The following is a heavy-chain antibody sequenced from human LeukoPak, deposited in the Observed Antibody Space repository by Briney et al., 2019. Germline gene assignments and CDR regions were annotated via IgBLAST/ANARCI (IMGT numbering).Heavy chain of an antibody. CDR3: ARDPPHDHGGPAGMDV. CDR1: GGSISSYY. V-gene: IGHV4-59*01. CDR2: IYYSGST. J-gene: IGHJ6*02. D-gene: IGHD4-23*01. Sequence: SETLSLTCTVSGGSISSYYWSWIRQPPGKGLEWIGYIYYSGSTNYNPSLKSRVTISVDTSKNQFPLKLSSVTAADTAVYYCARDPPHDHGGPAGMDVWGQGTTVTVSS.